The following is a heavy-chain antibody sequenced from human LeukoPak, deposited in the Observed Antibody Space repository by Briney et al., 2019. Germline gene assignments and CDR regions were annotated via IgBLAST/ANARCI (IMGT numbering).Heavy chain of an antibody. D-gene: IGHD3-22*01. V-gene: IGHV4-61*01. Sequence: PSETLSLTCTVSGGSVSSGSYYWSWIRRPPGKGLEWIGYIYYSGRTNYNPSLKSRVTISVDTSKNQFSLKLSSVTAADTAVYYCARGSDPYYYDSSGYSLDYWGQGTLVTVSS. CDR2: IYYSGRT. CDR1: GGSVSSGSYY. CDR3: ARGSDPYYYDSSGYSLDY. J-gene: IGHJ4*02.